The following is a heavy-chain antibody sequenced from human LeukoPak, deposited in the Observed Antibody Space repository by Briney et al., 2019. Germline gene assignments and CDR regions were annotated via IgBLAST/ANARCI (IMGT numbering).Heavy chain of an antibody. J-gene: IGHJ4*02. CDR3: ASAFSGSYRIDY. D-gene: IGHD3-16*02. CDR1: GGSFSGYY. Sequence: SETLSLTCAVYGGSFSGYYWSWIRQPPGKGLEWIGEINHSGSTNYNPSLKSRVTISVDTSKNQFSLKLSSVTAVDTAVYYCASAFSGSYRIDYWGQGTLVTVSS. V-gene: IGHV4-34*01. CDR2: INHSGST.